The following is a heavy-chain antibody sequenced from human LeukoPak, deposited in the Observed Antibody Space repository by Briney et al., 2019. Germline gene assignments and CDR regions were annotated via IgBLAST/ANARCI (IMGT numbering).Heavy chain of an antibody. D-gene: IGHD5-18*01. J-gene: IGHJ4*02. CDR3: ASERYSYGSFDY. Sequence: SETLSLTCAVYGGSFSGYYWSWIRQPPGKGLEWIGEINHSGSTNYNPSLKSRVTISVDTSKNQFSLKLSSVAAADTAVYYCASERYSYGSFDYWGQGTLVTVSS. CDR2: INHSGST. CDR1: GGSFSGYY. V-gene: IGHV4-34*01.